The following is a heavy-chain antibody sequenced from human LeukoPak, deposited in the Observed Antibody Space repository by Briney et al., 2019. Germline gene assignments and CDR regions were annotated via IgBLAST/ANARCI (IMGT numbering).Heavy chain of an antibody. J-gene: IGHJ4*02. CDR1: AGTFSSYA. CDR2: IIPIFGTA. V-gene: IGHV1-69*13. D-gene: IGHD5-18*01. Sequence: SVKVSCKASAGTFSSYAISWVRQAPGQGLEWMGGIIPIFGTANYAQKFQGRVTITADESTSTAYMELSSLRSEDTAVYYCARDQGYRYGYGDFDYWGQGTLVTVSS. CDR3: ARDQGYRYGYGDFDY.